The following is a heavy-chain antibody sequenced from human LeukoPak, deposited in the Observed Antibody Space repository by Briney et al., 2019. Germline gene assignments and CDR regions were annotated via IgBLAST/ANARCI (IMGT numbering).Heavy chain of an antibody. Sequence: SETLSLTCTVSGGSISSSSYYWGWIRQPPGKGLEWIGSIYYSGSTYYNPSLKSRVTISVDTSKNQFSLKLSSVTAADTAVYYCARRPWHTYSSGWRSDYYYYMDVWGKGTTVTVSS. CDR1: GGSISSSSYY. D-gene: IGHD6-19*01. V-gene: IGHV4-39*07. CDR2: IYYSGST. J-gene: IGHJ6*03. CDR3: ARRPWHTYSSGWRSDYYYYMDV.